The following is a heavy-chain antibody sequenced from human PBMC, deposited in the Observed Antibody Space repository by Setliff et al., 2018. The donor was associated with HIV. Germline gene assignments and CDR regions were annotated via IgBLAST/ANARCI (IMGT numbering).Heavy chain of an antibody. V-gene: IGHV3-7*01. CDR1: GFTFSSAW. CDR3: AYYSLGGFYLGYYFYHGMDV. J-gene: IGHJ6*02. Sequence: GGSLRLSCAASGFTFSSAWMGWVRQAPAKGLEWVANISPDGSATYYVDSVKGRFTISRDNAKNSLYLQMTSLRAEDTAVYFCAYYSLGGFYLGYYFYHGMDVWGQGTTVTVSS. D-gene: IGHD3-16*01. CDR2: ISPDGSAT.